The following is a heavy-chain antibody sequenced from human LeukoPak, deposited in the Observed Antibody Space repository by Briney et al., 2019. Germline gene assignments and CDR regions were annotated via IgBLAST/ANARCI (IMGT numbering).Heavy chain of an antibody. Sequence: NPSETLSLTCTVSGGSISTSSYYWGWIRQPPGKGLEWIGNIYYSGSTYYNPSLKSRVTISVDASKNQFSLKLSSVTAADTAVYYCARGLSSSGWYTPYYFDYWGQGILVAVSS. CDR2: IYYSGST. CDR1: GGSISTSSYY. J-gene: IGHJ4*02. CDR3: ARGLSSSGWYTPYYFDY. V-gene: IGHV4-39*07. D-gene: IGHD6-19*01.